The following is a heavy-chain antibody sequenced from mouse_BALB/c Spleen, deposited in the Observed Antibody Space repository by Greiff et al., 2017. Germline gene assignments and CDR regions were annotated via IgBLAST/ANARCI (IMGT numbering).Heavy chain of an antibody. CDR3: TRVTTVVAGAMDY. CDR2: INPSNGGT. J-gene: IGHJ4*01. V-gene: IGHV1S81*02. CDR1: GYTFTSYY. Sequence: VKLQESGAELVKPGASVKLSCKASGYTFTSYYMYWVKQRPGQGLEWIGEINPSNGGTNFNEKFKSKATLTVDKSSSTAYMQLSSLTSEDSAVYYCTRVTTVVAGAMDYWGQGTSVTVSS. D-gene: IGHD1-1*01.